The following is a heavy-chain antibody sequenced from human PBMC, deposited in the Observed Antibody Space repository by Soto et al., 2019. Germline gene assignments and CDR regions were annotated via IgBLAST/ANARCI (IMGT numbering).Heavy chain of an antibody. CDR3: AGPYYYYYYMDV. J-gene: IGHJ6*03. CDR1: GFTFSSYG. CDR2: ISYDGSNK. V-gene: IGHV3-30*03. Sequence: GGSLRLSCAASGFTFSSYGMHWVRQAPGKGLEWVAVISYDGSNKYYADSVKGRFTISRDNSKNTLYLQMNSLRAEDTAVYYCAGPYYYYYYMDVWGKGTTVTVSS.